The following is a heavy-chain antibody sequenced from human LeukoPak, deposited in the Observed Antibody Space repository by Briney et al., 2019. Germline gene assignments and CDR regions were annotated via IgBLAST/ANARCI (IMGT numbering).Heavy chain of an antibody. CDR2: IRSKANSYAT. V-gene: IGHV3-73*01. D-gene: IGHD3-9*01. CDR1: GFTFSGSA. Sequence: GGSLRLSCAASGFTFSGSAMHWIRQASGKGLEWVGRIRSKANSYATAYAASVKGRFTISRDDSKNTAYLQMNSMKTEDTAVYYCTRHYDILTGYQKTFDYWGQGTLVTVSS. CDR3: TRHYDILTGYQKTFDY. J-gene: IGHJ4*02.